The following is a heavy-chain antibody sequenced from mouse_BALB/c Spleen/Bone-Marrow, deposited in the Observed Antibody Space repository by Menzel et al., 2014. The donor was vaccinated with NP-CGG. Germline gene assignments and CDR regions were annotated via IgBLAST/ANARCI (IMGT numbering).Heavy chain of an antibody. CDR1: GYSFTSYW. CDR2: IDPSDSET. J-gene: IGHJ3*01. Sequence: QVQLQQSGPQLVRPGASVKISCKASGYSFTSYWMHWVKQRPGQGLEWIGMIDPSDSETRLNQMFKDKATLTVDKSSSPAYMQLSSPTSEDSAVYYCASYGRSPAWFAYWGQGTLVTVSA. CDR3: ASYGRSPAWFAY. V-gene: IGHV1S126*01. D-gene: IGHD1-1*01.